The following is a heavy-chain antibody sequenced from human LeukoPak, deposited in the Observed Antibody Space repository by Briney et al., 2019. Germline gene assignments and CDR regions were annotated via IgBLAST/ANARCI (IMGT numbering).Heavy chain of an antibody. CDR3: ARDCVGVCQYYGSGSYYNY. CDR2: INPNSGGT. Sequence: GASVKVSCKASGYTFTGYYMHWVRQAPGQGLEWMGWINPNSGGTNYAQKLQGRVTMTTDTSTSTAYMELRSLRSDDTAVYYCARDCVGVCQYYGSGSYYNYWGQGTLVTVSS. D-gene: IGHD3-10*01. CDR1: GYTFTGYY. J-gene: IGHJ4*02. V-gene: IGHV1-2*02.